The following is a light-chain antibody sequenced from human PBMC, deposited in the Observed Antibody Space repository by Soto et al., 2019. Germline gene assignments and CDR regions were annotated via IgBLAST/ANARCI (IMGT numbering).Light chain of an antibody. CDR1: QSVSSY. CDR2: DAS. V-gene: IGKV3-11*01. Sequence: EIVLTQYPATLSLSPGERATLSYRASQSVSSYLAWYQRKPGQAPRLLIYDASNRATGIPARFSGSGSGTDFTLIISSLEPEDFAVYYCQQRSNWPPTFGQGTKVEIK. CDR3: QQRSNWPPT. J-gene: IGKJ1*01.